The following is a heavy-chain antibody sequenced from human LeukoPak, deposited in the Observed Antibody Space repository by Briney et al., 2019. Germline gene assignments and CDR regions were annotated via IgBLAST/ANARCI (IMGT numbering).Heavy chain of an antibody. CDR2: INTNTGNP. Sequence: ASVKVSCKTSGYTFTRYAMNWVRQAPGQGLEWVGWINTNTGNPTYAQGFTGRFVFSLDTSVNTAYLEISSLETEDTAVYYCAREWRFSDYYDSSGPSGAFDIWGQGTMVTVSS. J-gene: IGHJ3*02. V-gene: IGHV7-4-1*02. CDR3: AREWRFSDYYDSSGPSGAFDI. CDR1: GYTFTRYA. D-gene: IGHD3-22*01.